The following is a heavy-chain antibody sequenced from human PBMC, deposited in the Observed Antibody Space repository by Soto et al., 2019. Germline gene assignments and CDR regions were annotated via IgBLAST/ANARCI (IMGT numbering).Heavy chain of an antibody. CDR3: AYRFFPEVGDS. J-gene: IGHJ4*02. CDR2: IYWDDDK. Sequence: GSGPTRVNPTQTLTLTCTFSGFSLSTSGMCVSWIRQPPGKALERLADIYWDDDKKYNPSLRSRLSITRDTSKNQVLFTMSNMDPVDTALYFCAYRFFPEVGDSWARGTSVPVSS. D-gene: IGHD1-26*01. CDR1: GFSLSTSGMC. V-gene: IGHV2-5*08.